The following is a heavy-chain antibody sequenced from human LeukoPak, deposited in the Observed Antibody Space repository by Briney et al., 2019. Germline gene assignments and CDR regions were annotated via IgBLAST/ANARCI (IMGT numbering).Heavy chain of an antibody. D-gene: IGHD2-8*02. CDR3: AGAGGVYYFEY. CDR1: GFIFSSYG. CDR2: ISYDGSNK. J-gene: IGHJ4*02. V-gene: IGHV3-30*19. Sequence: GGSLRLFCAASGFIFSSYGMHWVRQAPGKGLEWVAVISYDGSNKYYADSVKGRFTISRDNSKNTLYLQMNSLRPEDTAVYYCAGAGGVYYFEYWGQGTQVTVSS.